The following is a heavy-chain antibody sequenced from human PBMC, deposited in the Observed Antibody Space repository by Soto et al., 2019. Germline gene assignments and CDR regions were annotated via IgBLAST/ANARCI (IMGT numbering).Heavy chain of an antibody. V-gene: IGHV3-11*06. CDR2: ISSSSSYT. CDR3: ARANGITGTTYYYGMDV. J-gene: IGHJ6*02. Sequence: GGSLRLSCAASGFTFSDYYMSWIRQAPGKGLEWVSYISSSSSYTNYADSVKGRFTISRDNAKNSLYLQMNSLRAEDTAVYYCARANGITGTTYYYGMDVWGQGTTVTVSS. D-gene: IGHD1-20*01. CDR1: GFTFSDYY.